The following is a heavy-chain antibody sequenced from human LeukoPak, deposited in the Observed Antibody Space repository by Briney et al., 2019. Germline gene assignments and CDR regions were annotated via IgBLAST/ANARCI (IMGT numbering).Heavy chain of an antibody. D-gene: IGHD6-13*01. J-gene: IGHJ4*02. CDR3: ARESVAAAGIYFDY. CDR1: GGSISSGGYS. Sequence: SQTLSLTCAVSGGSISSGGYSWSWIRQPPGKGLEWIGYIYHSGSTYYNPSLKSRVTISVDRSKNQFSLKLSSVTAADTAVYYCARESVAAAGIYFDYWGQGTLVTVSS. CDR2: IYHSGST. V-gene: IGHV4-30-2*01.